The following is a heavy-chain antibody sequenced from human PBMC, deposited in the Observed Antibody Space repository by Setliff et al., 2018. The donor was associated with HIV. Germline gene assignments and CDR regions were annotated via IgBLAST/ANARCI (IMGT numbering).Heavy chain of an antibody. CDR2: ISSSGAHI. D-gene: IGHD3-9*01. V-gene: IGHV3-21*06. CDR1: EFTFSSYS. J-gene: IGHJ6*02. CDR3: ARGGRLQYFDWPSYAMDV. Sequence: GGSLRLSCAASEFTFSSYSMNWVRQAPGKGLEWVASISSSGAHIFYADSLKGRFTISRDNGKNLLYLQMNSLRAEDTAVYYCARGGRLQYFDWPSYAMDVWGPGTTVTVSS.